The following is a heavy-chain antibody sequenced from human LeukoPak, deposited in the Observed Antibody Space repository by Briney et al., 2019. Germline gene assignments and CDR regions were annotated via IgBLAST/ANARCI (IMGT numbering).Heavy chain of an antibody. CDR1: GFTVSSNY. CDR3: AKDRGGRDGYNFDY. V-gene: IGHV3-66*01. D-gene: IGHD5-24*01. J-gene: IGHJ4*02. CDR2: IYSGGST. Sequence: GGSLRLSCAASGFTVSSNYVSWVRQAPGKGLEWVSVIYSGGSTYYADSVKGRFTISRDISKNTLYLQMNSLRAEDTAVYYCAKDRGGRDGYNFDYWGQGTLVTASS.